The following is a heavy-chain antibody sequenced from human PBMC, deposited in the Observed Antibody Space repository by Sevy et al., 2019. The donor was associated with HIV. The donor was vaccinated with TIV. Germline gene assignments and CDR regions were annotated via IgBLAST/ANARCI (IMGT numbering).Heavy chain of an antibody. J-gene: IGHJ5*02. Sequence: SETLSLTCAVSGGSISSVNWWHWVRQPPGKGLEWIGEIYHSGSTNYNPSLKSRVTISVDNSKNQFSLKLSSVTAADTAGYYCAGGGETPRGFDPWGQGSLVTVSS. CDR1: GGSISSVNW. CDR3: AGGGETPRGFDP. CDR2: IYHSGST. D-gene: IGHD3-16*01. V-gene: IGHV4-4*02.